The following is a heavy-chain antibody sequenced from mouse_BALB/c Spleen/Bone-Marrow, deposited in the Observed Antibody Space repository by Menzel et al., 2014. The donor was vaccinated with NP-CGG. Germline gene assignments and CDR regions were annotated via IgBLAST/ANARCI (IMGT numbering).Heavy chain of an antibody. CDR1: GFTFSDYY. Sequence: EVQRVESGGGLVKPGGSLKLSCAVSGFTFSDYYMYWVRQNPEKRLEWVATINDGGSYTYYPDSVKGRFTISRDNAKNNLYLQMSSLKSEDTAMYYCARDGNFAMDYWGQGTSVTVSS. CDR2: INDGGSYT. CDR3: ARDGNFAMDY. D-gene: IGHD2-1*01. J-gene: IGHJ4*01. V-gene: IGHV5-4*02.